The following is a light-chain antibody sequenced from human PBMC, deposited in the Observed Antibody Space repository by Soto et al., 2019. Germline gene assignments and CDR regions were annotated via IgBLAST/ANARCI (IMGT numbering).Light chain of an antibody. CDR2: EVS. J-gene: IGLJ1*01. V-gene: IGLV2-8*01. CDR3: SSYAGSSTV. CDR1: SSDVGAYNY. Sequence: QSALTQPPSASGSPGQSVTTSCTGTSSDVGAYNYVSWYQQHPGKAPKLMIYEVSYRPSGVPDRFSGSKSGNTASLTVSGLQAEDEADYYCSSYAGSSTVFGTGTKVTVL.